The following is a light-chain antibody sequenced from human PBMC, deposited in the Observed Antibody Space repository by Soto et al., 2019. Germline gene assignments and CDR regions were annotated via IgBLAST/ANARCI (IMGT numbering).Light chain of an antibody. J-gene: IGKJ5*01. Sequence: EIVLTQSPGTLSLSPGERATLSCRASQSVSSSYLAWYQQKPGQAPRLLIYGASSRATGIPDRFSGSGSGTDFTLTISRLGPEDFEVYYCQQYGSSPPITFGQGTRLEIK. CDR1: QSVSSSY. V-gene: IGKV3-20*01. CDR3: QQYGSSPPIT. CDR2: GAS.